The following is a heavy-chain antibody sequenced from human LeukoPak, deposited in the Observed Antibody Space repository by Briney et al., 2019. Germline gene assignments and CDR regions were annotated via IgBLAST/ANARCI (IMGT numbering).Heavy chain of an antibody. Sequence: SETRSLTCAVYGGSFSGYYWSWIRQPPGKGLEWIGEINHSGSTNYNPSLKSRVTISVDTSKNQFSLKLSSVTAADTAVYYCARGLTRYRRYYDILTGTRFDYWGQGTLVTVSS. V-gene: IGHV4-34*01. CDR3: ARGLTRYRRYYDILTGTRFDY. J-gene: IGHJ4*02. CDR1: GGSFSGYY. D-gene: IGHD3-9*01. CDR2: INHSGST.